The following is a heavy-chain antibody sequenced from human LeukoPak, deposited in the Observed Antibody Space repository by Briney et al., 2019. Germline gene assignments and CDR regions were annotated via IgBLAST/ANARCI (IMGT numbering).Heavy chain of an antibody. CDR1: GGSISSSSYY. V-gene: IGHV4-39*07. CDR2: IYYSGST. CDR3: ARGYCSGGSCYLSHSFDY. J-gene: IGHJ4*02. D-gene: IGHD2-15*01. Sequence: SETLSLTCTVSGGSISSSSYYWGWIRQPPGKGLEWIGSIYYSGSTYYNPSLKSRVTISVDTSKNQFSLKLSSVTAADTAVYYCARGYCSGGSCYLSHSFDYWGQGTLVTVSS.